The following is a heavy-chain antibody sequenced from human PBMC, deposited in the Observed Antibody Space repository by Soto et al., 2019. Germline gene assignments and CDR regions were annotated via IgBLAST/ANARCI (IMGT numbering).Heavy chain of an antibody. CDR3: ARQGEDYVWGSYRAFDY. CDR1: GYSFANYW. J-gene: IGHJ4*02. CDR2: IYPGDSDT. D-gene: IGHD3-16*02. Sequence: GESLKISCQGSGYSFANYWIAWVRQMPGKGLEWVGVIYPGDSDTRYSPSFPGQVTISADKSISTAYLQWSSLKASDTAMYYCARQGEDYVWGSYRAFDYWGQGTLVTVSS. V-gene: IGHV5-51*01.